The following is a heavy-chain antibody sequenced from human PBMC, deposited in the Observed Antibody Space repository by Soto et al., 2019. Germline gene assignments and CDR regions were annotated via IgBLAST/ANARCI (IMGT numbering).Heavy chain of an antibody. CDR1: GGTFSSYA. J-gene: IGHJ4*02. CDR2: IIPIFGTA. CDR3: ASCGGDCYPTLSYFDY. V-gene: IGHV1-69*13. D-gene: IGHD2-21*02. Sequence: ASVKVSCKASGGTFSSYAISWVRQAPGQGLEWMGGIIPIFGTANYAQKFQGRVTITADESTSIAYMELSSLRSEDTAVYYCASCGGDCYPTLSYFDYWGQGTLVTVSS.